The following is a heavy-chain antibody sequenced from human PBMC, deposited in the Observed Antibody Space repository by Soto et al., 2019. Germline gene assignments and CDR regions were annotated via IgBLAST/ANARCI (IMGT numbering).Heavy chain of an antibody. Sequence: KASETLSLTCTVSGGSISTFYWSWVRQPAGKGLEWIGRIFSSGSTSFNPSLESRVAMSVDTSKNHFSLNLSSVTAADMAVYYCAREGSYSAYNFAHGIQLWSFDFWGQGALVTVSS. J-gene: IGHJ4*02. CDR2: IFSSGST. CDR1: GGSISTFY. D-gene: IGHD5-12*01. CDR3: AREGSYSAYNFAHGIQLWSFDF. V-gene: IGHV4-4*07.